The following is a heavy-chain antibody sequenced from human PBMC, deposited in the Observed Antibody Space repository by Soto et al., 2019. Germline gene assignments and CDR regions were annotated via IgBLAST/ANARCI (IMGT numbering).Heavy chain of an antibody. CDR2: IIPILGIA. Sequence: QVQLVQSGAEVKKPGSSVKVSCKASGGTFSSYTISWVRQAPGQGLEWMGRIIPILGIANYAQKFQGRVTIXXDKSTSTAYMELSSLRSEDTAVYYCARLTTGTTDYWGQGTLVTVSS. CDR1: GGTFSSYT. V-gene: IGHV1-69*02. CDR3: ARLTTGTTDY. J-gene: IGHJ4*02. D-gene: IGHD1-1*01.